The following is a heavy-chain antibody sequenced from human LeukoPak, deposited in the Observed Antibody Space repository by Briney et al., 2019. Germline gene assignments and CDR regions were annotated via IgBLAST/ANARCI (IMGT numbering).Heavy chain of an antibody. CDR3: ARGHYGSGSFFLFAY. CDR2: INHSGST. CDR1: GFTFDDYG. D-gene: IGHD3-10*01. Sequence: GSLRLSCAASGFTFDDYGMSWIRQPPGKGLEWIGEINHSGSTNYNPSLKSRVTISVDTSKNQFSLKLSSVTAADTAVYYCARGHYGSGSFFLFAYWGQGTLVTVSS. J-gene: IGHJ4*02. V-gene: IGHV4-34*01.